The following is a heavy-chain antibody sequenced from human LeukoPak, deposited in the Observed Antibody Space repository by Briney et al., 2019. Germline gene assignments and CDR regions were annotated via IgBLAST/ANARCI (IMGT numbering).Heavy chain of an antibody. CDR3: ARSEMATIVGFDY. CDR2: INPNSGGT. D-gene: IGHD5-24*01. CDR1: GYTFTGYF. V-gene: IGHV1-2*02. J-gene: IGHJ4*02. Sequence: ASVKVSCKASGYTFTGYFMHWVRQAPGQGLEWMGWINPNSGGTNYAQKFQGRVTMTGDTSISTAYMDLSSLRSDDTAVYYCARSEMATIVGFDYWGQGTLVTVSS.